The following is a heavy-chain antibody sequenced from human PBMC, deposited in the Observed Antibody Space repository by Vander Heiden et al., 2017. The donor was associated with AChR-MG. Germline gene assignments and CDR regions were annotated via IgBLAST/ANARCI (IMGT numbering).Heavy chain of an antibody. D-gene: IGHD2-15*01. Sequence: QLQPQESGPGLVKPSESLSLTCTVSGGSMSSSSRYYWGWVRQPPGKGLEWIGNIQHSGSTFYNPSLKSRVTISGDTSKGQFSLKLSSVTAADMAVYYCAFCSGGSCYYGVFDIWGQGTIVPVSS. J-gene: IGHJ3*02. CDR1: GGSMSSSSRYY. V-gene: IGHV4-39*01. CDR2: IQHSGST. CDR3: AFCSGGSCYYGVFDI.